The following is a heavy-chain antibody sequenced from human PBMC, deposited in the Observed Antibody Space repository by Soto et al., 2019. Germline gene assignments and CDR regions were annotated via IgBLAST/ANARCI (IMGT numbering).Heavy chain of an antibody. CDR1: GFPFPSYA. D-gene: IGHD4-17*01. Sequence: GSLRLSCAASGFPFPSYAIIWIRQVPGRGLEWVSGLYGSGRGIHYADSVKGRFTISRDNSAYSVYLQMNNLRVEDTATYYCAKDAVSGDGVWLAHDWGQGTVVTVSS. CDR2: LYGSGRGI. J-gene: IGHJ4*02. V-gene: IGHV3-23*01. CDR3: AKDAVSGDGVWLAHD.